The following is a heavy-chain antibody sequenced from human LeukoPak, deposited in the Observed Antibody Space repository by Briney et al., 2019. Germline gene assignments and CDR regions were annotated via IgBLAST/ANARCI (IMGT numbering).Heavy chain of an antibody. V-gene: IGHV3-21*01. Sequence: PGGSLRLSCAASGFTFSIYSMNWVRQAPGKGLEWVSSIRSSNDYIYYADSVKGRFTISRDNAKNSLYLHMNSLRAEDTAVYYCARDKEGDSSWYPFDYWGQGTLVTVS. CDR1: GFTFSIYS. D-gene: IGHD6-13*01. J-gene: IGHJ4*02. CDR2: IRSSNDYI. CDR3: ARDKEGDSSWYPFDY.